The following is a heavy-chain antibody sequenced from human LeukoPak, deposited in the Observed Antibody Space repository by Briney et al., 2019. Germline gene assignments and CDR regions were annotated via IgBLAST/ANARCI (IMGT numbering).Heavy chain of an antibody. CDR2: IYYSGST. J-gene: IGHJ4*02. V-gene: IGHV4-59*01. Sequence: SETLSLTCTVSGGSISSYYWSWIRQPPGKGLEWIGYIYYSGSTNYNPSLKSRVTISVDTSKNQFSLKLSSVTAADTAVYYCARNLYGGNLNYFDYWYQGTLVIVSS. D-gene: IGHD4-23*01. CDR1: GGSISSYY. CDR3: ARNLYGGNLNYFDY.